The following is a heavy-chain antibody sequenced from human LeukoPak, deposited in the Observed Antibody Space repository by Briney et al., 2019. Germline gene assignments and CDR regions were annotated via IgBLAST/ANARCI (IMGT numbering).Heavy chain of an antibody. Sequence: SETLSLTCAVYGGSFSGYYWSWIRQPPGKGLEWIGEINHSGSTNYNPSLKSRVTISVDTSKNQFSLKLSSVTAADTAVYYCARFSRFTGYNWFDPWGQGTLVTASS. CDR3: ARFSRFTGYNWFDP. V-gene: IGHV4-34*01. CDR1: GGSFSGYY. CDR2: INHSGST. J-gene: IGHJ5*02. D-gene: IGHD3-3*01.